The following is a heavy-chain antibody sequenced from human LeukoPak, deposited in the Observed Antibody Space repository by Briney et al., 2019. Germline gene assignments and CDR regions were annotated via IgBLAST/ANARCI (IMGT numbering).Heavy chain of an antibody. CDR2: IYYSGST. Sequence: SETLSLTCTVSGGSISSSSYYWGWIRQPPGKGLEWIGSIYYSGSTYYNPSLKSRVTISVDTSKNQFSLKLSSVTAADTAVYYCASDSGGRGAFDIWGQGTMVTVSS. J-gene: IGHJ3*02. CDR3: ASDSGGRGAFDI. D-gene: IGHD2-15*01. V-gene: IGHV4-39*07. CDR1: GGSISSSSYY.